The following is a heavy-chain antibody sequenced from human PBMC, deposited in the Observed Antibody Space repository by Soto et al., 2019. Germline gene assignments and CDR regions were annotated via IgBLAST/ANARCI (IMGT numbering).Heavy chain of an antibody. CDR2: TFYRSRWYS. J-gene: IGHJ4*02. CDR1: GDSVSTNSGA. CDR3: ARAGSKMYRLHHNFDY. D-gene: IGHD2-2*01. V-gene: IGHV6-1*01. Sequence: PSQTLSLTCAISGDSVSTNSGAWNWIRQSPSRGLEWLGRTFYRSRWYSDYADSVKGRININSDTSKNQFSLQLSSVTPEDTAVYYCARAGSKMYRLHHNFDYWGQGNLVTVSS.